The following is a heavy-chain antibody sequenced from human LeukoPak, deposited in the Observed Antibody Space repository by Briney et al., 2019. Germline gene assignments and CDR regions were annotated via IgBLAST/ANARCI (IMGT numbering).Heavy chain of an antibody. Sequence: GGSLRLSCAGYGFTFSSYAMSWVRQAPGKGLEWVSAISDTGATTYDADSVKGRFTISRDNARNSLFLQMNSLRDEDTAVYYCVRDVNPDHPMIAEVDPDYWGQGTLVTVSS. V-gene: IGHV3-23*01. D-gene: IGHD3-22*01. CDR2: ISDTGATT. J-gene: IGHJ4*02. CDR1: GFTFSSYA. CDR3: VRDVNPDHPMIAEVDPDY.